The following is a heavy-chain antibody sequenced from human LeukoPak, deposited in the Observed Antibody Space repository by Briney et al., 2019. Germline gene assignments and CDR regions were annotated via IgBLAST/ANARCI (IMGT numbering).Heavy chain of an antibody. CDR3: ARAGGRSWFDP. CDR1: GYSFTGYY. J-gene: IGHJ5*02. Sequence: GASVKVSCKASGYSFTGYYMHWVRQAPGQGLEWMGWINPNSGGTKYAQKFKGRVTMTRDTSISTAYMELSRLRSDDTAVYYCARAGGRSWFDPWGPGTLVTVSS. CDR2: INPNSGGT. V-gene: IGHV1-2*02.